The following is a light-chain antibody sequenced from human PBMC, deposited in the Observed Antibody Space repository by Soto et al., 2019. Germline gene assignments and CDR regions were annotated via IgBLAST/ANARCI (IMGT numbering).Light chain of an antibody. CDR3: QQSYSTPRLT. Sequence: DIQMPQSPSSLSASVGERVTITCRASQSISSYLNWYQQKPGKAPKLLIYAASSLQSGVPSRFSGSGSGTDVTLTISSLQPEDFATYYCQQSYSTPRLTFGGGTKVEIK. J-gene: IGKJ4*01. CDR1: QSISSY. CDR2: AAS. V-gene: IGKV1-39*01.